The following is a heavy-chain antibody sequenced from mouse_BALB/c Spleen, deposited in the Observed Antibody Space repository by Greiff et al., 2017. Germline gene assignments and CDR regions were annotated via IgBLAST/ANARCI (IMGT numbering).Heavy chain of an antibody. Sequence: VQLQQSGAELMKPGASVKISCKATGYTFSSYWIEWVKQRPGHGLEWIGEILPGSGSTNYNEKFKGKATFTADTSSNTAYMQLSSLTSEDSAVYYCAREGLPFAYWGQGTLVTVSA. CDR2: ILPGSGST. CDR3: AREGLPFAY. V-gene: IGHV1-9*01. CDR1: GYTFSSYW. J-gene: IGHJ3*01.